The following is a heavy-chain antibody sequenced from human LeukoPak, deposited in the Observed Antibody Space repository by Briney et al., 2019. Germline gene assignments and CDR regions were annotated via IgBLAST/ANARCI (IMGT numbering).Heavy chain of an antibody. Sequence: PGGSPRLSCAASGFTFSSYAMSWVRQAPGKGLEWVSAISGSGGSTYYADSVKGRFTISRDNSKNTLYLQMNSLRAEDTAVYYCARYSSGWYVSYYFDYWGQGTLVTVSS. CDR2: ISGSGGST. CDR3: ARYSSGWYVSYYFDY. J-gene: IGHJ4*02. CDR1: GFTFSSYA. D-gene: IGHD6-19*01. V-gene: IGHV3-23*01.